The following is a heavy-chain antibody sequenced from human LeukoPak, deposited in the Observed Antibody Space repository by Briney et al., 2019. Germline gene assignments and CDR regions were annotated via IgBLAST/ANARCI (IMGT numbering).Heavy chain of an antibody. D-gene: IGHD1-26*01. CDR3: ARDPVRSGATIPYFDY. Sequence: PGGSLRLSCAASGFTFSSYAMSWVRQAPGKGLEWVSAISGSGGSTYYADSVKGRFAISRDNSKNTLYLQMNSLRAEDTAVYYCARDPVRSGATIPYFDYWGQGTLVTVSS. J-gene: IGHJ4*02. CDR2: ISGSGGST. V-gene: IGHV3-23*01. CDR1: GFTFSSYA.